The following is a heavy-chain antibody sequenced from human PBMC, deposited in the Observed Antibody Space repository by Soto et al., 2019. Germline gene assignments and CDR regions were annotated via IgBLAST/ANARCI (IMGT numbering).Heavy chain of an antibody. V-gene: IGHV3-23*01. CDR3: ARESDGYSLRDYFDY. CDR1: GFGVGNIY. CDR2: ISGSGGST. D-gene: IGHD5-18*01. J-gene: IGHJ4*02. Sequence: WGSLRLSCAASGFGVGNIYMSCVRQAPGKGLEWVSAISGSGGSTYYADSVKGRFTISRDNSKNTLYLQMNSLRAEDTAVYYCARESDGYSLRDYFDYWGQGTMVTVSS.